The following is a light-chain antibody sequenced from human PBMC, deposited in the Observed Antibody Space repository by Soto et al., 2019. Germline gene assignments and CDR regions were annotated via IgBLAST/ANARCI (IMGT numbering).Light chain of an antibody. CDR1: QSISSW. V-gene: IGKV1-5*01. CDR2: DAS. Sequence: DIQMIQSPSTLSASVGDRVTITCRASQSISSWLAWYQQKPGKAPKLLIYDASSLESGVPSRFSGSGSGTEFTLTISSLQPDDFATYYCQQYNSYSLYTFGQGTKLEIK. CDR3: QQYNSYSLYT. J-gene: IGKJ2*01.